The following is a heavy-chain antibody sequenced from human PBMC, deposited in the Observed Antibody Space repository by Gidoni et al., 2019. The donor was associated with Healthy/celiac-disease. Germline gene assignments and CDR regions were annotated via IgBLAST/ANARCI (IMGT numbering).Heavy chain of an antibody. V-gene: IGHV5-10-1*03. CDR3: ARVAWAVAGSYYYYYYMDV. CDR2: IDPSDSYT. Sequence: EVQLVQSGAEVKKPGESLRISCKGSGYSFTSSWISWVRQMPGKGLEWMGRIDPSDSYTNYSPSFQGHVTISADKSISTAYLQWSSLKASDTAMYYCARVAWAVAGSYYYYYYMDVWGKGTTVTVSS. CDR1: GYSFTSSW. D-gene: IGHD6-19*01. J-gene: IGHJ6*03.